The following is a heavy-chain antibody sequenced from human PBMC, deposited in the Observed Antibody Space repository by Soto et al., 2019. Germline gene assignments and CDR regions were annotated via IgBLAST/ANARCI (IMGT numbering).Heavy chain of an antibody. D-gene: IGHD1-1*01. CDR3: ATWHEREHAYDV. Sequence: DVQLVESGGGLIQPGESLRLSCVALGVTISGKKYVAWVRQAPGKGLEWVSALYDVDGSFYADSVKGRFTTSSDSSKTTVYLQMSDLRPDDTAVYYCATWHEREHAYDVWGQGTTVTVSS. CDR2: LYDVDGS. CDR1: GVTISGKKY. J-gene: IGHJ3*01. V-gene: IGHV3-53*01.